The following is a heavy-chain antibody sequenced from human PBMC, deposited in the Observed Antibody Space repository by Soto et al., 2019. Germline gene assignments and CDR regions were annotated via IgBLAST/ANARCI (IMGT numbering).Heavy chain of an antibody. D-gene: IGHD3-9*01. CDR2: IKSKTDGGTA. CDR3: TTGIYYDILTGYHDVAY. J-gene: IGHJ4*02. V-gene: IGHV3-15*01. Sequence: GGPLRLSCAASGFNLSHPWMTWVRQAAGKGLQWVGRIKSKTDGGTADYAAPVKGRFTISRDDSKNTVYLQMNSLKTEDTAVYYCTTGIYYDILTGYHDVAYWGQGTLVTVSS. CDR1: GFNLSHPW.